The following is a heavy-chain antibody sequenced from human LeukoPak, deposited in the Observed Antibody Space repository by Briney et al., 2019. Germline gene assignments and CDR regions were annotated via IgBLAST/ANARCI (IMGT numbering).Heavy chain of an antibody. Sequence: GRSLRLSCAASGFTFSSYEMNWVRQAPGKGLEWVSYISSSGSTIYYADSVKGRFTISRDNAKNSLYLQMNSLRAEDTAVYYCARDPPVCSTSCLDYWGQGTLVTVSS. CDR3: ARDPPVCSTSCLDY. J-gene: IGHJ4*02. CDR1: GFTFSSYE. D-gene: IGHD2-2*01. V-gene: IGHV3-48*03. CDR2: ISSSGSTI.